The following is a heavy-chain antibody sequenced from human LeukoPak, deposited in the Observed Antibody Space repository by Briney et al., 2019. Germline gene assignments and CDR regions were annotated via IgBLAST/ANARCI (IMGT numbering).Heavy chain of an antibody. V-gene: IGHV3-7*01. CDR1: GFTFTNYW. J-gene: IGHJ4*02. CDR3: ARIGYSSSCWDY. CDR2: IKQDGSQI. D-gene: IGHD6-19*01. Sequence: GGSLRLSCAASGFTFTNYWMSWVRQAPGKGLEWVANIKQDGSQIYYVDSLRGRFTISRDNAKNSVYLQMNSLRAEGTAVYYCARIGYSSSCWDYWGQGTLVTVSS.